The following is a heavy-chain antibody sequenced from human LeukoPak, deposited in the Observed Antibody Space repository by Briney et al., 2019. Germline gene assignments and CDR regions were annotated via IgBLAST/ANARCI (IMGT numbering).Heavy chain of an antibody. Sequence: PGGSLRLSCAASGFTFSSYWMTWVRQAPGKGLEWAAIIKQDGSQKYYVDSVKGRFTISRDNAKNSLYLQMNSLRAEDTAVYYCARDLSGDYDFWSGYSPWGQGTLVTVSS. D-gene: IGHD3-3*01. CDR1: GFTFSSYW. CDR3: ARDLSGDYDFWSGYSP. V-gene: IGHV3-7*01. J-gene: IGHJ4*02. CDR2: IKQDGSQK.